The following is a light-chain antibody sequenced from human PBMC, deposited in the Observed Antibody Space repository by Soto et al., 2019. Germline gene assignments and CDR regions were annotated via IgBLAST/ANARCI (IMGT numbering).Light chain of an antibody. CDR2: DAP. Sequence: DIQMTQSPSSLSASVGDRVTITCQASQDISDYLNWYQQKPGKAPKLLIYDAPNLQTGVPSRFSGSGSGTDFNFTISSLQPEDIATYYCQQYDNLLFTFGPGTKVDIK. V-gene: IGKV1-33*01. CDR3: QQYDNLLFT. J-gene: IGKJ3*01. CDR1: QDISDY.